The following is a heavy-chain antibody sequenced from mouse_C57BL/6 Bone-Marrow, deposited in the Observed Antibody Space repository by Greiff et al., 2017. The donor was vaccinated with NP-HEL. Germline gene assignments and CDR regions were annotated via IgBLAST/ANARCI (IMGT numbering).Heavy chain of an antibody. CDR2: INPYNGGT. V-gene: IGHV1-19*01. J-gene: IGHJ1*03. CDR3: GITTVVAPDV. Sequence: EVKLVESGPVLVKPGASVKMSCKASGYTFTDYYMNWVKQSHGKSLEWIGVINPYNGGTSYNQKFKGKATLTVDKSSSTAYMELNSLTSEDSAVYYCGITTVVAPDVWGTGTTVTVSS. D-gene: IGHD1-1*01. CDR1: GYTFTDYY.